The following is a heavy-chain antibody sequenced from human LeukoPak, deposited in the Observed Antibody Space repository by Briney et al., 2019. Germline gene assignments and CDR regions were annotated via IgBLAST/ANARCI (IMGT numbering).Heavy chain of an antibody. CDR1: GFTFSSYW. CDR2: IKEDGSEK. Sequence: GGSLRLSCAASGFTFSSYWMSWVRQAPGKGLEWVANIKEDGSEKYYVDSVKGRFTISRDNSKNTLDLQMNSLRAEDTAVYYCAIDLYGSWGQGTPVTVSS. V-gene: IGHV3-7*01. D-gene: IGHD4-17*01. J-gene: IGHJ5*02. CDR3: AIDLYGS.